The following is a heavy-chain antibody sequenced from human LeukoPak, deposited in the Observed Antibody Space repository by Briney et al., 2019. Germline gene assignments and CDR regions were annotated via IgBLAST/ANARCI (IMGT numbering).Heavy chain of an antibody. CDR1: GGSISSSY. CDR3: ARAEWLGNAFDI. D-gene: IGHD6-19*01. CDR2: IYYSGST. Sequence: SETLSLTCTVSGGSISSSYWSWIRQPPGKGLEWIGYIYYSGSTNYNPSLKSRVTISVDTSKNQFSLKLSSVTAADTAVYYCARAEWLGNAFDIWGQGTMVTVSS. V-gene: IGHV4-59*01. J-gene: IGHJ3*02.